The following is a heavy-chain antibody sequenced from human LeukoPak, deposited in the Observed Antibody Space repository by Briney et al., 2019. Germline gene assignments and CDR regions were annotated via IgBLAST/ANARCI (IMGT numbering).Heavy chain of an antibody. CDR2: VYYSGTT. Sequence: PSETLSLTCTVSGGSISYYYWSWIRQSPGKGLEWIGYVYYSGTTNYNPSLKSRVTISVDTSKNQFSLKLSSVTAADTAVYYCARHLGWYFDLWGRGTLVTVSS. CDR3: ARHLGWYFDL. J-gene: IGHJ2*01. V-gene: IGHV4-59*08. CDR1: GGSISYYY.